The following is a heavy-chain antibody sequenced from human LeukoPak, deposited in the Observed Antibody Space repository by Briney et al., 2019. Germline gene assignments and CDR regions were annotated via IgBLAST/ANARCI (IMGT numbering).Heavy chain of an antibody. CDR1: GFTFSSYG. J-gene: IGHJ5*02. CDR3: AKDHRHYDFWSGYFLTSDWFDP. V-gene: IGHV3-30*02. Sequence: PGGSLRLSCAASGFTFSSYGMHWVRQAPGKGLEWVAFIRYDGSNKYYADSVKGRFTISRDNSKNTLYLQMNSLRAEDTAVYYCAKDHRHYDFWSGYFLTSDWFDPWGQGTLVTVSS. CDR2: IRYDGSNK. D-gene: IGHD3-3*01.